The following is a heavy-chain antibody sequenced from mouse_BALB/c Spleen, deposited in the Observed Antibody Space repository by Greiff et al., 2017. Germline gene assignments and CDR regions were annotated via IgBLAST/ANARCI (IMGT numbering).Heavy chain of an antibody. CDR2: IDPANGNT. V-gene: IGHV14-3*02. CDR1: GFNIKDTY. CDR3: ARLRRGAMDY. J-gene: IGHJ4*01. Sequence: EVQLQQSGAELVKPGASVKLSCTASGFNIKDTYMHWVKQRPEQGLEWIGRIDPANGNTKYDPKFQGKATITADTSSNTAYLQRSSLTSEDTAVYYCARLRRGAMDYWGQGTSVTVSS.